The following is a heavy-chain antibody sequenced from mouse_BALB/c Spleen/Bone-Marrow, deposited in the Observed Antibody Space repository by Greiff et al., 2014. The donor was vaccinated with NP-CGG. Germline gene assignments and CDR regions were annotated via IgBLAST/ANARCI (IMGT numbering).Heavy chain of an antibody. J-gene: IGHJ2*01. CDR2: ISYSGNT. Sequence: EVKLVESGPSLVKPSQTLSLTCSVTGDSITNAYWNWIRKFPGNKIDYMGYISYSGNTYYNPSLKSRISITRDTSKNQFYLQLKSVTTEDTATYLWARGTGYYFDYWGQGTTLTVSS. CDR1: GDSITNAY. CDR3: ARGTGYYFDY. V-gene: IGHV3-8*02. D-gene: IGHD3-3*01.